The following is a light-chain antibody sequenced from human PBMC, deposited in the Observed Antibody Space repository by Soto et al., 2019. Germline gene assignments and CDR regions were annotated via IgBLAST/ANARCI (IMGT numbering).Light chain of an antibody. CDR3: MQPLQSTT. Sequence: IVLTKYTLSLTVTPGEPGSLSCRSSQGLLHTNGYTYLDWYLQKPGQPPQLLIYLTSNRASGVPDRFSGSGSGTAFTLKITRVEAGDVGVYYSMQPLQSTTFGYGTKV. V-gene: IGKV2-28*01. CDR1: QGLLHTNGYTY. J-gene: IGKJ1*01. CDR2: LTS.